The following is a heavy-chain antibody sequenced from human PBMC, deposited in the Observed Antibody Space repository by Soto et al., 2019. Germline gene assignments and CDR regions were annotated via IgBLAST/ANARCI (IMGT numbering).Heavy chain of an antibody. V-gene: IGHV1-18*01. D-gene: IGHD5-18*01. J-gene: IGHJ4*02. CDR1: GYTFTTYV. CDR3: AKGYNYGYGDY. CDR2: ISGYNGNT. Sequence: ASVKVSCKASGYTFTTYVISWVRHAPGQGLEWMGWISGYNGNTNYAQKFQGRVTMTTDTSTSTAYMELRSLRSADTAVYFCAKGYNYGYGDYWGLGTLVTVSS.